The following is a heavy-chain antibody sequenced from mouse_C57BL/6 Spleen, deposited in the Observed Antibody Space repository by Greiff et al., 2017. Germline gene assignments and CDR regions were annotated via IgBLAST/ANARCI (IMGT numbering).Heavy chain of an antibody. CDR3: AREDSVTVVALWDYAMDY. Sequence: QVQLQQPGAELVKPGASVKLSCKASGYTFTSYWMHWVKQRPGRGLEWIGRIDPNSGGTKYNEKFKSKATLTVDKPSSTAYVQLSSLTSEDSAVYYCAREDSVTVVALWDYAMDYWGQGTSVTVSS. J-gene: IGHJ4*01. D-gene: IGHD1-1*01. CDR2: IDPNSGGT. CDR1: GYTFTSYW. V-gene: IGHV1-72*01.